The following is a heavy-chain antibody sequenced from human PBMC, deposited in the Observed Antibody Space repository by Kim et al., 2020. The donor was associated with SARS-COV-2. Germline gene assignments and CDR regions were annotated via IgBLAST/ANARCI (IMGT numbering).Heavy chain of an antibody. Sequence: ASVKVSCKASGYTFTSYGISWVRQAPGQGLEWMGWISAYNGNTNYAQKLQGRVTMTTDTSTSTAYMELRSLRSDDTAVYYCARDRVRIAVAGTVDYWGQGTLVTVSS. D-gene: IGHD6-19*01. CDR1: GYTFTSYG. CDR2: ISAYNGNT. V-gene: IGHV1-18*01. CDR3: ARDRVRIAVAGTVDY. J-gene: IGHJ4*02.